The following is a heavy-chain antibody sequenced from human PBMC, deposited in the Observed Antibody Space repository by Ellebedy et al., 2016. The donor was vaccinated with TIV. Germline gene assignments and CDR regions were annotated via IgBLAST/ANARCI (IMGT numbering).Heavy chain of an antibody. D-gene: IGHD5-12*01. CDR1: GASVSSDY. Sequence: SETLSLTCTVSGASVSSDYWTWIRQPPGKGLEWIGYISFSGFIKYNPSLKSRVSISGDTSKTQFSLNLSSVTAADTAMYYCARVRGAYDREGLYYFDFWGQGTLVTVSS. CDR2: ISFSGFI. CDR3: ARVRGAYDREGLYYFDF. J-gene: IGHJ4*02. V-gene: IGHV4-59*02.